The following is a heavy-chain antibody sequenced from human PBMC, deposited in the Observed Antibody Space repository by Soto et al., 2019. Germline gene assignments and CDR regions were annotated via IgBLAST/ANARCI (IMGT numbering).Heavy chain of an antibody. J-gene: IGHJ6*02. CDR2: IYYSGST. V-gene: IGHV4-30-4*01. CDR3: ARLNGYCVGTSCHGYYGMDV. Sequence: SETLSLTCTVSGGSISSGDYYWSWIRQPPGKGLEWIGYIYYSGSTYYNPSLKSRVTISVDTSKNQFSLKLSSVTAADTAVYYCARLNGYCVGTSCHGYYGMDVWGQGTTVTVSS. D-gene: IGHD2-2*03. CDR1: GGSISSGDYY.